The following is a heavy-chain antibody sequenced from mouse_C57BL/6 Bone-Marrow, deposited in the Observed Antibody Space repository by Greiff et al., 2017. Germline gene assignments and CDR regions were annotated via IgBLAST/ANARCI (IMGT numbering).Heavy chain of an antibody. CDR1: GYTFTSYW. J-gene: IGHJ1*03. CDR3: ARLIKNPYWYFDV. CDR2: INPSSGYT. Sequence: QVQLQQSGAELAKPGASVKLSCKASGYTFTSYWMHWVKQRPGQGLEWIGYINPSSGYTKYNQKFKDKATLTADKSSSTAYMKLSSLTYEDSAVYYCARLIKNPYWYFDVWGTGTTVTVSS. V-gene: IGHV1-7*01. D-gene: IGHD2-4*01.